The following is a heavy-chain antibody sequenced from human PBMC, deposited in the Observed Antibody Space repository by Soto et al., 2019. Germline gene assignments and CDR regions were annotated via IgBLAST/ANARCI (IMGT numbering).Heavy chain of an antibody. CDR3: ARDWRPASSGWPTYYYYYGMDV. V-gene: IGHV3-33*01. CDR1: GFTFSSYG. CDR2: IWYDGSNK. D-gene: IGHD6-19*01. J-gene: IGHJ6*02. Sequence: PGVSLRLSCAASGFTFSSYGMHWVRQAPGKGLEWVAVIWYDGSNKYYADSVKGRFTISRDNSKNTLYLQMNSLRAEDTAVYYCARDWRPASSGWPTYYYYYGMDVWGQGTTVNVSS.